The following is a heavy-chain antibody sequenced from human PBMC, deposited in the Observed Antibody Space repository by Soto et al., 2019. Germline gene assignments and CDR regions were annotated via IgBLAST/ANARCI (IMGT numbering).Heavy chain of an antibody. J-gene: IGHJ4*02. Sequence: QVQLVQSGAEVKKPGASVKVSCKASGITFSTYAIHWVRQAPGQGLEWMGWINAGNGNTRYSPKIPGRVTLTRDTSASTTYMALSSLRSEDTAIYYCSRAITGYVTWGQGTLVTVSP. CDR3: SRAITGYVT. CDR1: GITFSTYA. D-gene: IGHD5-12*01. V-gene: IGHV1-3*01. CDR2: INAGNGNT.